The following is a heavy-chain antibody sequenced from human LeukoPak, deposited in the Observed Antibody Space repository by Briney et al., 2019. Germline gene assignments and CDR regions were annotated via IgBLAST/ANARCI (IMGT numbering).Heavy chain of an antibody. CDR2: IYYSGST. V-gene: IGHV4-59*01. D-gene: IGHD5-24*01. CDR1: GGSISSYY. CDR3: ARYLADGPFDY. J-gene: IGHJ4*02. Sequence: TPSETLSLTCTVSGGSISSYYWSWIRQPPGKGLEWIGYIYYSGSTNYNPSLKSRVTISVDTSKNQFSLKLSSVTTADTAVYYCARYLADGPFDYWGQGTLVSVSS.